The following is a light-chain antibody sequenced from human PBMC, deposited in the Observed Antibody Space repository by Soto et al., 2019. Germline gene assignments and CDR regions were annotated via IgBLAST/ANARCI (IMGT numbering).Light chain of an antibody. V-gene: IGLV2-14*03. J-gene: IGLJ3*02. Sequence: QSVLTQPASVSGSPGQSITISCTGTSSDVGGYNYVSWFQQHPGKAPKLKIYEVSNRPSGVSNRFSGSKSGYTASLTISELQAEDEADYYCTSFTSSSTGVFGGGTKLTV. CDR3: TSFTSSSTGV. CDR2: EVS. CDR1: SSDVGGYNY.